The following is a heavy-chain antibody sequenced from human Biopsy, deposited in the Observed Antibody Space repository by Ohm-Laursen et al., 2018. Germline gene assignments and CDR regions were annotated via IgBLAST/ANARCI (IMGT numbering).Heavy chain of an antibody. D-gene: IGHD5-24*01. J-gene: IGHJ6*02. CDR3: ARVMTTIGYYYAMDV. CDR1: GGSISRYY. Sequence: GTLSLTCTVSGGSISRYYWSWIRQPPGKGLEWLGYIYSSGSTNYNPSLQRRVTISVDTSKSQFSLKLTSVTAADTAVYYCARVMTTIGYYYAMDVWGQGTTVTVSS. CDR2: IYSSGST. V-gene: IGHV4-59*01.